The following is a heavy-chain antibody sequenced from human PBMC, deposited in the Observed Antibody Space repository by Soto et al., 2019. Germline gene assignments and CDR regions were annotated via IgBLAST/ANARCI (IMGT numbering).Heavy chain of an antibody. Sequence: SETLSLTCTVSGGSISSYYWSWIRQPPGKGLEWIGYIYYSGSTNYNPSLKSRVTISVDTSKNQFSLKLSSVTAADTAVYYCARSRYYYDSSGYFPWGQGTLVTVSS. J-gene: IGHJ5*02. CDR3: ARSRYYYDSSGYFP. V-gene: IGHV4-59*08. CDR1: GGSISSYY. CDR2: IYYSGST. D-gene: IGHD3-22*01.